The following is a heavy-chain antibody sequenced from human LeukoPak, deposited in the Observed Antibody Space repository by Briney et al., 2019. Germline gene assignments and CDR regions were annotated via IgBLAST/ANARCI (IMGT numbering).Heavy chain of an antibody. CDR3: ARDPLLISVFPPFDI. CDR2: INPTSGGI. CDR1: GYTFTGYY. J-gene: IGHJ3*02. D-gene: IGHD2-8*01. Sequence: ASVKVSCKASGYTFTGYYMHWVRQAPGQGLEWMGWINPTSGGINYAQKFQGRVTMTRVTSITTAYMELSRLRSDDTAVYYCARDPLLISVFPPFDIWAKGQWSPSLQ. V-gene: IGHV1-2*02.